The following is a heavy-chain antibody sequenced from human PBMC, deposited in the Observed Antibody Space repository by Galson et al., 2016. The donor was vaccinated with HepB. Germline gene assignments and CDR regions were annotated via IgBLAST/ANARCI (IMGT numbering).Heavy chain of an antibody. D-gene: IGHD6-19*01. Sequence: SLRLSCAASGFTFSSYGMHWVRQAPGKGLEWVAVIWNDGNEKHFADPVKGRFTISRDNSNNTVYLQMNSLRAEDTAVYYCVSDHNSGWSYFDRWGQGTLVTVSS. CDR2: IWNDGNEK. J-gene: IGHJ4*02. CDR3: VSDHNSGWSYFDR. V-gene: IGHV3-33*01. CDR1: GFTFSSYG.